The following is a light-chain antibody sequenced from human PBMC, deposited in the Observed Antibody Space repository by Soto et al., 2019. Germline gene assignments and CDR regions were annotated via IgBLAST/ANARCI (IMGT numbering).Light chain of an antibody. Sequence: QSVLTQPPSVSGAPGQRVTSSCTGSSSNIGAGHDVHWYQQLPGTAPKFLIYGNSNRPSGVPDRFSGSKSGTSASLAITGLQTEDEADYYCQSYDRSLRGYVFGTGTKV. CDR2: GNS. CDR1: SSNIGAGHD. CDR3: QSYDRSLRGYV. V-gene: IGLV1-40*01. J-gene: IGLJ1*01.